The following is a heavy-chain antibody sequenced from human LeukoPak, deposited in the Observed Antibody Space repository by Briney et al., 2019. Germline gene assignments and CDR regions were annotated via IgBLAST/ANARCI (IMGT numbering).Heavy chain of an antibody. CDR3: AKPMMMGFGEFPFDY. CDR1: GFTFSNAW. V-gene: IGHV3-30*18. CDR2: ISYDGSNK. Sequence: GALRLSCAASGFTFSNAWMNWVRQAPGKGLEWVAVISYDGSNKYYADSVKGRFTISRDNSKNTLYLQMNSLRAEDTAVYYCAKPMMMGFGEFPFDYWGQGTLVTVSS. D-gene: IGHD3-10*01. J-gene: IGHJ4*02.